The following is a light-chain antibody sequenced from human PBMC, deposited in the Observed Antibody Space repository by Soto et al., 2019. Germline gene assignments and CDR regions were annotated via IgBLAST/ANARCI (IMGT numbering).Light chain of an antibody. CDR1: TSNLGAGYD. J-gene: IGLJ3*02. CDR3: QAYGYTLTASV. V-gene: IGLV1-40*01. Sequence: QSVLTQPPSVSGAPGQRGTLSCTGNTSNLGAGYDVHWYQQLPGAAPKLVIFGNRNRPSGVPERFSGSKSGTSASLAITGLQAEDEADYYCQAYGYTLTASVFGGGTKVTVL. CDR2: GNR.